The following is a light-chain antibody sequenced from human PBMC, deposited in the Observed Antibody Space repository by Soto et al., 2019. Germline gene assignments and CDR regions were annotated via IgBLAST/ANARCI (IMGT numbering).Light chain of an antibody. J-gene: IGLJ1*01. CDR3: CSYAPSYTFV. Sequence: QSALTQPRSVSGSPGQSVTISCTGTSXDIGAYNYVSWYQQHPGRAPKVMIYDVNKRPSGVPDRFSGSKSANTASLTIFGLQAEDEADYYCCSYAPSYTFVFGTGTKVTVL. CDR2: DVN. CDR1: SXDIGAYNY. V-gene: IGLV2-11*01.